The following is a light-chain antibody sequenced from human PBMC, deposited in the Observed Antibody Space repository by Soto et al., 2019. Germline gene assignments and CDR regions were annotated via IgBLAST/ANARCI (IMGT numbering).Light chain of an antibody. Sequence: SYELTQPPSVSVSPGQTASITCSGDKLGNKYACWYQQKPGQSPVLVIYQDSNRPSGIPERFSGSNSGNTATLTISGTQAVDEADYYCQAWDSSTSQVVFGTGTKVTVL. V-gene: IGLV3-1*01. CDR3: QAWDSSTSQVV. CDR1: KLGNKY. CDR2: QDS. J-gene: IGLJ1*01.